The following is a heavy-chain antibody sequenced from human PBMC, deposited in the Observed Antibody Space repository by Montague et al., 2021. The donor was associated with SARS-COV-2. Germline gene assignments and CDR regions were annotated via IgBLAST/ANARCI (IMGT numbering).Heavy chain of an antibody. V-gene: IGHV4-34*01. Sequence: SETLSLTCAVHGTSFSGYYWNWIRQPPGKGLEWIGEINHGGSTKYSPSLKSRLTISADTSKNQFSLKLTSVAAADTAVYYCARLRDGVVPSPILGVGPYYSYCYMDVWGRGTTVTVSS. CDR2: INHGGST. D-gene: IGHD3-10*01. CDR3: ARLRDGVVPSPILGVGPYYSYCYMDV. CDR1: GTSFSGYY. J-gene: IGHJ6*03.